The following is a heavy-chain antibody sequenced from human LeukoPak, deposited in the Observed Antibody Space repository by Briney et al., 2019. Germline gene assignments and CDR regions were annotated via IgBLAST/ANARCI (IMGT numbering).Heavy chain of an antibody. CDR2: IYSGGNT. J-gene: IGHJ6*02. CDR3: ARDYGFYGMDV. D-gene: IGHD3-16*01. V-gene: IGHV3-53*01. CDR1: GFTVSSNY. Sequence: GGSLRLSCAASGFTVSSNYMSWVRQAPGKGLEWVSVIYSGGNTYYADSVKGRFTISRDNSKNTLYLQMNSLRAEDTAVYYCARDYGFYGMDVWGQGTTVTVSS.